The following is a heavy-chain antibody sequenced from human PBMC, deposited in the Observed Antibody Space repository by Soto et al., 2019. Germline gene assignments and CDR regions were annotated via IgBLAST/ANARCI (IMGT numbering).Heavy chain of an antibody. V-gene: IGHV1-2*02. Sequence: VASVKVSCKASGYTFTGYYMHWVRQAPGQGLEWMGWINPNSGGTNYAQKFQGRVTMTRDTSISTAYMELSRLRSDDTAVYYCARDPGLYCSSTSCYPAYYYGMDVWGQGTKVTVYS. CDR2: INPNSGGT. CDR3: ARDPGLYCSSTSCYPAYYYGMDV. J-gene: IGHJ6*02. CDR1: GYTFTGYY. D-gene: IGHD2-2*01.